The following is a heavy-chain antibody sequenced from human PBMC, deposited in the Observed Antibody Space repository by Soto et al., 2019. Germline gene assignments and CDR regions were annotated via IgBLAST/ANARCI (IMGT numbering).Heavy chain of an antibody. Sequence: EVQLLESGGGLVQPGGSLRLSCAASGFTFSSYAMSWVRQAPGKGLEWVSAISGSGGSTYYADSVKGRFTISRDNSKNTLYLQMNSLRAEDTAVYYCAKDPDLYSSSHYYYYGMDVWGQGTTVTVSS. D-gene: IGHD6-6*01. J-gene: IGHJ6*02. V-gene: IGHV3-23*01. CDR3: AKDPDLYSSSHYYYYGMDV. CDR1: GFTFSSYA. CDR2: ISGSGGST.